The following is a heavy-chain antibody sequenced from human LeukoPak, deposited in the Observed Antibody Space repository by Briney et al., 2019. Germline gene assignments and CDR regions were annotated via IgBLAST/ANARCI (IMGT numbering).Heavy chain of an antibody. CDR3: ARDTPGYGGDDFDY. V-gene: IGHV3-30*02. J-gene: IGHJ4*02. D-gene: IGHD4-23*01. CDR1: GFTFSTYG. CDR2: IQAGGDEK. Sequence: GGSLRLSCAASGFTFSTYGMHWVRQAPGKGLEWMTFIQAGGDEKYYAESVKGRFTVSRDNSKNTLYLQMNSLRAEGTAVYYCARDTPGYGGDDFDYWGQGALVTVSS.